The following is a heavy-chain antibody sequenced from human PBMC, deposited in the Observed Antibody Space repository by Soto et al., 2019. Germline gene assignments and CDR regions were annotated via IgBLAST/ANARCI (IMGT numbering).Heavy chain of an antibody. CDR3: ARDIAVAGTDWFDP. CDR1: DGSISSGDYY. CDR2: IYYSGST. D-gene: IGHD6-19*01. J-gene: IGHJ5*02. Sequence: LSLPCTVSDGSISSGDYYWSWIRQPPGKGLEWIGYIYYSGSTYYNPSLKSRVTISVDTSKNQFSLKLSSVTAADTAVYYCARDIAVAGTDWFDPWGQGTLVTVSS. V-gene: IGHV4-30-4*01.